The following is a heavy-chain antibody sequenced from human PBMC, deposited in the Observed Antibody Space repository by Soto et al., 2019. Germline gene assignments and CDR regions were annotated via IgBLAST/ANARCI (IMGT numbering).Heavy chain of an antibody. D-gene: IGHD2-15*01. CDR2: IGAADDP. Sequence: TGGSLRLSCAASGFTFSAYDMHWVSQTTGKGLEWVSAIGAADDPYYLGSVKGRFTISRENAKNSLYLQMNSLRAEDTAVYYCARAYSGRLPRRADYYFAMDVWGQGTTVTVSS. J-gene: IGHJ6*02. CDR1: GFTFSAYD. CDR3: ARAYSGRLPRRADYYFAMDV. V-gene: IGHV3-13*05.